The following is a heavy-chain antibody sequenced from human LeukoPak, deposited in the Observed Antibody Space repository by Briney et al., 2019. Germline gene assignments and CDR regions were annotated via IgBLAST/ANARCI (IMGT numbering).Heavy chain of an antibody. J-gene: IGHJ6*02. CDR3: ARDWQSSSWWNAPSYYYYGMDV. CDR2: ISAYNGNT. CDR1: GYTFTSYG. V-gene: IGHV1-18*01. D-gene: IGHD6-13*01. Sequence: ASVKVSCKASGYTFTSYGISWVRQAPGQGLEWMGWISAYNGNTNYAQKLQGRVTMTTDTSTSTAYMELRSLRSDDTAVYYCARDWQSSSWWNAPSYYYYGMDVWGQGTTVTVSS.